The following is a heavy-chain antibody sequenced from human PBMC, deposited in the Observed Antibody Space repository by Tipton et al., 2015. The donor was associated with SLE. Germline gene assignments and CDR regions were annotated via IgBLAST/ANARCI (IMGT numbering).Heavy chain of an antibody. Sequence: TLSLTCAVSGDSISSSNWWSWVRQPPGKGLEWIGEIYHSGSTNYNPSLKSRVTITVDKSKNQFSLKLSSVTAADTAVYYCARLREGDSDFWSGYYRRWFDPWGQGTLVTVSS. D-gene: IGHD3-3*01. CDR1: GDSISSSNW. CDR2: IYHSGST. J-gene: IGHJ5*02. CDR3: ARLREGDSDFWSGYYRRWFDP. V-gene: IGHV4-4*02.